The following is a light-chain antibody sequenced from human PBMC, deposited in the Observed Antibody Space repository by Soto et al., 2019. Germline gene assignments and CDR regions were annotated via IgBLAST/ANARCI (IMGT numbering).Light chain of an antibody. CDR3: QQYYSTPRT. J-gene: IGKJ1*01. CDR1: KSVLYSSNNKNY. CDR2: WAS. V-gene: IGKV4-1*01. Sequence: DIVMTQSPESLAVSPGERATINCKSSKSVLYSSNNKNYLAWYQQKPGQPPKLLIYWASTRESGVPDRFSGSGSGTDFTLTISSLQAEDVAVYYCQQYYSTPRTFGQGTKVEIK.